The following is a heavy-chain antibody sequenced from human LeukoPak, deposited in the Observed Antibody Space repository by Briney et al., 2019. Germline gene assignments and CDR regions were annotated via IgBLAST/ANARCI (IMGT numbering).Heavy chain of an antibody. J-gene: IGHJ4*02. CDR3: VREVTVTSYFDY. V-gene: IGHV3-66*01. CDR1: GFTFSSYA. CDR2: IYSGGST. Sequence: GGSLRLSCAASGFTFSSYAMSWVRQAPGKGLEWVSVIYSGGSTYYADSVKGRFTISRDNAKNTLYLQMNSLRAEDTAVYYCVREVTVTSYFDYWGQGILVTVSS. D-gene: IGHD2-21*02.